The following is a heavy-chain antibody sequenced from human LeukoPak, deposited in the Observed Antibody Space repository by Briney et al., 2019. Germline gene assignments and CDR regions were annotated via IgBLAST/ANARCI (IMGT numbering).Heavy chain of an antibody. CDR3: ARGIYGSGSYYYFDY. CDR1: GGSFRGYY. J-gene: IGHJ4*02. V-gene: IGHV4-34*01. Sequence: PSETLSLTCAGYGGSFRGYYWSWIRQPPGKGLEWIGEINHSGSTNYNPSLKSRVTISVDTSKNQFSLKLSSVTAADTAVYYCARGIYGSGSYYYFDYWGQGTLVTVSS. D-gene: IGHD3-10*01. CDR2: INHSGST.